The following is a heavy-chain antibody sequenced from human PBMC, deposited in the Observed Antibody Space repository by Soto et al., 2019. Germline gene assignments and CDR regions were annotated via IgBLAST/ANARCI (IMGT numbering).Heavy chain of an antibody. V-gene: IGHV4-34*01. CDR1: GGAFSGYY. Sequence: SETLSLTCAVYGGAFSGYYWNWIRQPPGKGLEWIGEIDHSGYTNYNPSLKSRVTISVDTSKNQFSLRLTSVTAADTAAYYCARVRDWFDPWGQGTLVTVSS. CDR2: IDHSGYT. D-gene: IGHD3-3*01. J-gene: IGHJ5*02. CDR3: ARVRDWFDP.